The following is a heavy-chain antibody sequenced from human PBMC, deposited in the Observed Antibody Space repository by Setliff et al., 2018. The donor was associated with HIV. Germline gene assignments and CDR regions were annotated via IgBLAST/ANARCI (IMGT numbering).Heavy chain of an antibody. V-gene: IGHV1-18*01. CDR3: ARIGYSGYDFAYGLDY. J-gene: IGHJ4*02. CDR2: ISAYNGNT. Sequence: EASVKVSCKASGYTFTSYGISWVRQAPGQGLEWMGWISAYNGNTNYAQKLQGRVTMTTDTSTSTAYMELRSLRSDDTAVYYCARIGYSGYDFAYGLDYWGQGTLVTVS. D-gene: IGHD5-12*01. CDR1: GYTFTSYG.